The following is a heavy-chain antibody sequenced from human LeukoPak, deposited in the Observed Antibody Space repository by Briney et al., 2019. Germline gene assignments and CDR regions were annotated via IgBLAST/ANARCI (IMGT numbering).Heavy chain of an antibody. D-gene: IGHD3-22*01. CDR3: ARADGNYYDSSGYYNLNHDAFDI. V-gene: IGHV4-59*01. Sequence: SETLSLTCTVSGGSISSYYWSWIRQPPGKGLEWIGYIYYSGSTNYNPSLKSRVTISVDTSKNQFSLKLSSVTAADTAVHYCARADGNYYDSSGYYNLNHDAFDIWGQGTMVTVSS. CDR2: IYYSGST. J-gene: IGHJ3*02. CDR1: GGSISSYY.